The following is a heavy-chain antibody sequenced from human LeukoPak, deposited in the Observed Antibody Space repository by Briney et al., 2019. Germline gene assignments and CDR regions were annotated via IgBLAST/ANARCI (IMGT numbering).Heavy chain of an antibody. V-gene: IGHV1-2*02. CDR2: INPNSGGT. J-gene: IGHJ6*03. D-gene: IGHD6-13*01. CDR3: ARDLRPRIAAAGTNYYYYYMDV. Sequence: PGASVKVSCKASGYTFTVFYMHWVRQAPGQGLEWMGWINPNSGGTNYAQKFQGRVTMTRDTSISTVYMELSRLRSDDTAVYYCARDLRPRIAAAGTNYYYYYMDVWGKGTTVTVSS. CDR1: GYTFTVFY.